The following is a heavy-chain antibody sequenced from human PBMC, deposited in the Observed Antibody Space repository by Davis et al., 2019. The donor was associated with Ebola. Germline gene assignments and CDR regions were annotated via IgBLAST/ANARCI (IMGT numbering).Heavy chain of an antibody. D-gene: IGHD6-19*01. J-gene: IGHJ6*02. CDR3: ARADAVAGERDAGYSLDV. CDR2: ISPTSRYI. V-gene: IGHV3-21*06. CDR1: GFTVSSNY. Sequence: GGSLRLSCAASGFTVSSNYMSWVRQAPGKGLEWVSSISPTSRYIYQAVSLKGRFTISRDNAKNLLFLQMNSLGVEDTAVYYCARADAVAGERDAGYSLDVWGQGTTVTVSS.